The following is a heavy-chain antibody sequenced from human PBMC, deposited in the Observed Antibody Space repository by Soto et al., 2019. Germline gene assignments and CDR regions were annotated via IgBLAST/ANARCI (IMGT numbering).Heavy chain of an antibody. Sequence: GEALKISCKASGYIFSTYWIGWVRPKPGKGLEGMGIIYPGESDSRYSPSFQGQVTISADKSTTSVYLQWSSLKASDTATYYCGRRNYYFNAFDVWGKGTTVTVSS. D-gene: IGHD2-21*02. V-gene: IGHV5-51*01. J-gene: IGHJ6*04. CDR1: GYIFSTYW. CDR2: IYPGESDS. CDR3: GRRNYYFNAFDV.